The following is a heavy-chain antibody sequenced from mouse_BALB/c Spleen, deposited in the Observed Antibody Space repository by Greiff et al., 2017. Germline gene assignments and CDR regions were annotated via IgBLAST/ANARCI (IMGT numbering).Heavy chain of an antibody. D-gene: IGHD2-3*01. CDR2: ISYSGST. J-gene: IGHJ3*01. CDR1: GYSITSDYA. CDR3: ARCGYYVAWLAY. Sequence: EVQLVESGPGLVKPSQSLSLTCTVTGYSITSDYAWNWIRQFPGNKLEWMGYISYSGSTSYNPSLKSRISITRDTSKNQFFLQLNSVTTEDTATYYCARCGYYVAWLAYWGQGTLVTVSA. V-gene: IGHV3-2*02.